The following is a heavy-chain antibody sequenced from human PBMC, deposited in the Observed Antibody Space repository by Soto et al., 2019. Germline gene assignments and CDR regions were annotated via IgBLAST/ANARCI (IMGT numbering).Heavy chain of an antibody. CDR2: VSGRGGST. V-gene: IGHV3-23*01. CDR3: AKDSTVTTSLYFYYYGFDV. CDR1: GFTFNHYA. Sequence: VHLLESGGGLVQPGGSLRLACTASGFTFNHYAMSWVRQAPGKGLEWVSAVSGRGGSTKYADSVKGRFIISRDNSSSTLYLQMDSLRGEDTAVYYCAKDSTVTTSLYFYYYGFDVWGQGTTVTVSS. D-gene: IGHD4-17*01. J-gene: IGHJ6*02.